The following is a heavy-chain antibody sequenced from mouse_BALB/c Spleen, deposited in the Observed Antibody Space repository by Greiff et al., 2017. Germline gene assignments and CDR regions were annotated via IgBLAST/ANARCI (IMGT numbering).Heavy chain of an antibody. Sequence: QVQLQQSGAELAKPGASVKMSCKASGYTFTSYWMHWVKQRPGQGLEWIGYINPSTDYTEYNQKFKGKATMTADKSSSTAYMQLSSLTSEDSAVYYCARRNLPIYYYGRGDFDWYFDVWGAGTTVTVSS. CDR2: INPSTDYT. V-gene: IGHV1-7*01. CDR1: GYTFTSYW. D-gene: IGHD1-1*01. CDR3: ARRNLPIYYYGRGDFDWYFDV. J-gene: IGHJ1*01.